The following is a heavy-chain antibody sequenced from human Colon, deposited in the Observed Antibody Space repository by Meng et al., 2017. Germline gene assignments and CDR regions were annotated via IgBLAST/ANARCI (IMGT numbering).Heavy chain of an antibody. D-gene: IGHD3-16*01. CDR2: ISTHNGYT. CDR1: GYSFSTYG. J-gene: IGHJ3*02. CDR3: ARGIMVTFGGIINVVDGFDI. Sequence: QGQLVQSGAEVKKPGASVKVSCKASGYSFSTYGISWVRQAPGQGLEWMGWISTHNGYTNYEEKIEGRVTMTADTSTSTVYMELRNLKSDDTAVYYCARGIMVTFGGIINVVDGFDIWGQGTLVTVSS. V-gene: IGHV1-18*01.